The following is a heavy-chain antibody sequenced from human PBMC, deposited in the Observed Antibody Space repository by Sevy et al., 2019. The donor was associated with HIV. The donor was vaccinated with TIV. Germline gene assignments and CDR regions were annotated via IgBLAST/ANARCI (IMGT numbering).Heavy chain of an antibody. J-gene: IGHJ4*02. D-gene: IGHD3-9*01. CDR3: TTPSVLRYFDWLGTFDY. V-gene: IGHV3-15*01. CDR1: GFTFSNAW. Sequence: GGSLRLSCAASGFTFSNAWMSWVRQAPGKGLEWVGRIKSKTDGGTTDYAAPVKGRFTISRDESKNKLYLQMNSLKTEDTAVYYCTTPSVLRYFDWLGTFDYWGQGTLVTVSS. CDR2: IKSKTDGGTT.